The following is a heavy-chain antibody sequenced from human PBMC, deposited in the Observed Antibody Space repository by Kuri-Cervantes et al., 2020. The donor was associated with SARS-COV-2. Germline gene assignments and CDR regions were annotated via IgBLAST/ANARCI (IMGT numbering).Heavy chain of an antibody. V-gene: IGHV4-61*01. D-gene: IGHD6-19*01. CDR2: IYYSGST. Sequence: GSLRLSCTVSGGSISSSSYYWSWIRQPPGKGLEWIGYIYYSGSTNYNPSLKSRVTISVDTSKNQFSLKLSSVTAADTAVYYCAREGSGWYGEDYYYYGMDVWGQGTTVTVSS. CDR3: AREGSGWYGEDYYYYGMDV. CDR1: GGSISSSSYY. J-gene: IGHJ6*02.